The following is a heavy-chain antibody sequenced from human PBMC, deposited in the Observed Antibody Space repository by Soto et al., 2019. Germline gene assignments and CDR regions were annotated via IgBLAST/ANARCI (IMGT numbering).Heavy chain of an antibody. CDR3: AREAIVAGATTGMDV. V-gene: IGHV3-7*01. Sequence: EVQVVESGGGLVQPGGSLRLSCAASGFRFSTYWMSWVRQAPGKGLEWLANIKQDANEMYYVDSVKGRFTISGDSAKNSLFLIMDSLRVEDTAVYYCAREAIVAGATTGMDVWGQGTTVTVSS. D-gene: IGHD1-26*01. CDR2: IKQDANEM. CDR1: GFRFSTYW. J-gene: IGHJ6*02.